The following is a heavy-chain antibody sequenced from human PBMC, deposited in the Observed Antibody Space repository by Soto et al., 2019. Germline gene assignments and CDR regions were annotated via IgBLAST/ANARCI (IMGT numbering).Heavy chain of an antibody. CDR3: AREGMGQWLVPLNARWFDP. J-gene: IGHJ5*02. V-gene: IGHV6-1*01. Sequence: SQTLSLTCAISGDSVSSNSAAWNWIRQSPSRGLERLGRTYYRSKWYNDYAVSVKSRITINPDTSKNQFSLQLNSVTPEDTAVYYCAREGMGQWLVPLNARWFDPWGQGTLVTVSS. CDR2: TYYRSKWYN. CDR1: GDSVSSNSAA. D-gene: IGHD6-19*01.